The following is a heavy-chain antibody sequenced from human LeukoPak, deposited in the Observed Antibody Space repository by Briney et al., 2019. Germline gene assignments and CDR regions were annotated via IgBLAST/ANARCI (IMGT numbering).Heavy chain of an antibody. CDR1: GYTFTGYY. D-gene: IGHD2-2*01. V-gene: IGHV1-2*02. CDR3: ARPMRGEYQLPFHY. Sequence: ASVKVSCKASGYTFTGYYMHWVRQAPGQGLEWMGWINPNSGGTNYAQKFQGRVTMTRDTSISTAYMELSRLRSDDTAVYYCARPMRGEYQLPFHYWGQGTLVTVSS. CDR2: INPNSGGT. J-gene: IGHJ4*02.